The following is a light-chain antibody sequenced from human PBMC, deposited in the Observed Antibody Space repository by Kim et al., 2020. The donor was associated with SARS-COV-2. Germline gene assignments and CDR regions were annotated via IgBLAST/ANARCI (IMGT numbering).Light chain of an antibody. Sequence: QTVPMSCAGSSSSIARNTVNWYQHLPGTAPKLLLYSNNQRPSGVPDRVSGSKSGTSASLDISGLQSDDEADYYCSAWDGSLNGWVFGGGTQLTVL. CDR3: SAWDGSLNGWV. J-gene: IGLJ3*02. CDR2: SNN. CDR1: SSSIARNT. V-gene: IGLV1-44*01.